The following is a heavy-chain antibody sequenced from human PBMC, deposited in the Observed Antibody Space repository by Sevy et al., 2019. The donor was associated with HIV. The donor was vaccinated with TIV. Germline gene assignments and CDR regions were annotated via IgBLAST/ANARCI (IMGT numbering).Heavy chain of an antibody. CDR1: GFTFSSYG. CDR2: ISYDGSNK. CDR3: AKVEEQISTSWYVGRTGYGMDV. D-gene: IGHD6-13*01. J-gene: IGHJ6*02. Sequence: GGSLRLSCAASGFTFSSYGMHWVRQAPGKGLEWVAVISYDGSNKYYADSVKGRFTISRDNSKNTLYLQMNSLRAEDTAVYYCAKVEEQISTSWYVGRTGYGMDVWGQGTTVTVSS. V-gene: IGHV3-30*18.